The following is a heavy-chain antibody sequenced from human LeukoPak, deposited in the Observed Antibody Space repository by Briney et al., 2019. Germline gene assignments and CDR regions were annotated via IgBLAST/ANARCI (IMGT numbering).Heavy chain of an antibody. Sequence: SETLSLTCTVSGGSLSGYYWGWIRQPPGKGLEWIGYIYYSGSTNYNPPLKSRVTISVDTSKNQFSLKLSSVTAADTAVYYCARGPPHGTMAGYYYYYIDVWGKGTTVTVSS. CDR2: IYYSGST. CDR3: ARGPPHGTMAGYYYYYIDV. V-gene: IGHV4-59*01. D-gene: IGHD1-7*01. CDR1: GGSLSGYY. J-gene: IGHJ6*03.